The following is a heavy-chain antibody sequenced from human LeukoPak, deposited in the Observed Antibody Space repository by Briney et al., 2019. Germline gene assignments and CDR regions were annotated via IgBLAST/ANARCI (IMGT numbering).Heavy chain of an antibody. CDR3: AREVEWELPGY. CDR1: GFTFSSYE. D-gene: IGHD1-26*01. V-gene: IGHV3-48*03. CDR2: ITADGTNK. J-gene: IGHJ4*02. Sequence: GGSLRLSCAASGFTFSSYEMNWVRQAPGKGLEWVSYITADGTNKYDADSVKGRFTISRDNAKNSLYLQMNSLRVDDTAIYYCAREVEWELPGYWGQGTLVTVSS.